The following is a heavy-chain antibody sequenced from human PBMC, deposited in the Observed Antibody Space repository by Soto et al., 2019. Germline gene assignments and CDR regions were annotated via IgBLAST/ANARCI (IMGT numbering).Heavy chain of an antibody. CDR2: IIPIFGTA. CDR1: GGTFSSYD. D-gene: IGHD3-22*01. Sequence: SVKVSCKASGGTFSSYDISWVRQAPGQGLEWMGGIIPIFGTANYAQKFQGRVTITGDESTSTAYMELSSLRSEDTAVYYCARDTPLYDSSGVDYCGDVTLFTVS. CDR3: ARDTPLYDSSGVDY. J-gene: IGHJ4*03. V-gene: IGHV1-69*13.